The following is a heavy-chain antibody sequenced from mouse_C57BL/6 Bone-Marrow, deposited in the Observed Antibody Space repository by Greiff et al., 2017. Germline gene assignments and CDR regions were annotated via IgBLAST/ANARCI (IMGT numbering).Heavy chain of an antibody. CDR3: ARDRDYGSWFAY. Sequence: VQLQQPGAELVMPGASVKLSCKASGYTFTSYWMHWVKQRPGQGLEWIGEIDPSDSYTNYNQKFKGKSTLTVDKSSSTAYMQLSSLTSEDSAVYYCARDRDYGSWFAYGGQGTLVTVTA. CDR2: IDPSDSYT. D-gene: IGHD1-1*01. V-gene: IGHV1-69*01. CDR1: GYTFTSYW. J-gene: IGHJ3*01.